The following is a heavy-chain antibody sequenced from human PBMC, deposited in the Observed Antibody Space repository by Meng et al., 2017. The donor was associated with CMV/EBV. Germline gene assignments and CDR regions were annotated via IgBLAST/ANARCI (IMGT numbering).Heavy chain of an antibody. J-gene: IGHJ6*02. V-gene: IGHV1-2*02. CDR2: INPNSGGP. CDR3: ARDGGRYCSSTSCYYGMDV. D-gene: IGHD2-2*01. CDR1: GYTFTGYY. Sequence: ASVKVSCKASGYTFTGYYMHWVRQAPGQGLEWMGWINPNSGGPNYAQKFQGRVTMTRDTSISTAYMELSRLRSDDTAVYYCARDGGRYCSSTSCYYGMDVWGQGTTVTVSS.